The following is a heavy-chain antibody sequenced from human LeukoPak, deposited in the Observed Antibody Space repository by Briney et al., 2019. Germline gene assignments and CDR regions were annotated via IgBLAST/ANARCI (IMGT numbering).Heavy chain of an antibody. J-gene: IGHJ4*02. V-gene: IGHV4-39*02. CDR3: AREQDDIFAGYYPERGYYFDY. CDR2: IYYSGSY. Sequence: TSETLSLTCTVSGGSISSSSYYWGWIRQPPGKGLEWIGSIYYSGSYYYNPSLKSRVTISVDTSKNQFSLKLISVTAADTAVYYCAREQDDIFAGYYPERGYYFDYWGQGTLVTVSS. D-gene: IGHD3-9*01. CDR1: GGSISSSSYY.